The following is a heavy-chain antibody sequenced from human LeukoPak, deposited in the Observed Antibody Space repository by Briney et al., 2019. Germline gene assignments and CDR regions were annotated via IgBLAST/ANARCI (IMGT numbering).Heavy chain of an antibody. Sequence: ASVKVSCKASGYTFTSYYMHWVRQAPGQGLEWMGIINPSGGSTSYAQKFQGRVTITADKSTSTAYMELSSLRSEDTAVYYCARGRPTTSIAAAGVNWFDPWGQGTLVTVSS. J-gene: IGHJ5*02. V-gene: IGHV1-46*01. CDR3: ARGRPTTSIAAAGVNWFDP. CDR2: INPSGGST. CDR1: GYTFTSYY. D-gene: IGHD6-13*01.